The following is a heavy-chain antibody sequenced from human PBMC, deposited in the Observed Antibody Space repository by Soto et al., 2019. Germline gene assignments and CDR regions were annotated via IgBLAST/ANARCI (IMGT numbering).Heavy chain of an antibody. D-gene: IGHD4-17*01. Sequence: EVQLVESGGGLVQPGGSLRLSCAASGFTFSSYWMHWVRQAPGKGLVWVSRINSDGSSTSYADTVKGRFTIARDNAKNPLYLHMNSLCAEDTAVYYCVGADYWGQGTLVTVSS. J-gene: IGHJ4*02. CDR2: INSDGSST. CDR3: VGADY. V-gene: IGHV3-74*01. CDR1: GFTFSSYW.